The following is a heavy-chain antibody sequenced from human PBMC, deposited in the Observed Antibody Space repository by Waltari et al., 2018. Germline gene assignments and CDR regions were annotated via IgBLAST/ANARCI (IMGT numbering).Heavy chain of an antibody. CDR1: GGSISSYY. D-gene: IGHD6-13*01. Sequence: QVQLQESGPGLVKPSETLSLTCTVSGGSISSYYWSWIRQPPGKGLEWIGYIYYSGSTNYNPSLKSRVTISVDTSKNQFSLKLSSLRSEDTAVYYCARQQQGGFDYWGQGTLVTVSS. J-gene: IGHJ4*02. V-gene: IGHV4-59*01. CDR2: IYYSGST. CDR3: ARQQQGGFDY.